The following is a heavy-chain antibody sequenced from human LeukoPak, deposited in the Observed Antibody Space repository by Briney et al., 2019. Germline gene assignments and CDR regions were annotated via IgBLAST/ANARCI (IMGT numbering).Heavy chain of an antibody. CDR3: ARGSSGPRAFDY. J-gene: IGHJ4*02. CDR1: GGSISSYY. V-gene: IGHV4-59*01. CDR2: INYSGST. D-gene: IGHD6-19*01. Sequence: SETLSLTCTVSGGSISSYYWSWIRQPPGKGLEWIGYINYSGSTNYNPSLKSRVTMSVDTSKNQFSLKLSSVTAADTAVYYCARGSSGPRAFDYWGQGTLVTVSS.